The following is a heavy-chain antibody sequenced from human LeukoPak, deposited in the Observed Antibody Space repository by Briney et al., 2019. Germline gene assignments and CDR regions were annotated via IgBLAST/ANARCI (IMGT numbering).Heavy chain of an antibody. J-gene: IGHJ3*02. D-gene: IGHD2-2*02. CDR2: IRYDGSKK. CDR1: GFTFSSYG. CDR3: AKDAIVVVPAAIRADAFDI. V-gene: IGHV3-30*02. Sequence: GGALRLSCAASGFTFSSYGMHWVRQAPGKGVEGVAFIRYDGSKKYYADSVKGRFTISRENSKNTLYLQMNSLRAEDTAVYYCAKDAIVVVPAAIRADAFDIWGQGTMVTVSS.